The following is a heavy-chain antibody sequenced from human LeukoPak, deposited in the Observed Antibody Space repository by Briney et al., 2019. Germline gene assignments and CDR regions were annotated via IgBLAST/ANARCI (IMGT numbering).Heavy chain of an antibody. CDR1: GFTFSSYS. D-gene: IGHD1-26*01. Sequence: PGGSLRLSCAASGFTFSSYSMNWVRQAPGKGLEWVSYISSSSSTIYYADSVKGRFTISRDNAKNSLYLQMNSLRAEDTAVYYCARLRGLYSDTNRYQTALDCWGQGTLVTVSS. CDR2: ISSSSSTI. V-gene: IGHV3-48*01. CDR3: ARLRGLYSDTNRYQTALDC. J-gene: IGHJ4*02.